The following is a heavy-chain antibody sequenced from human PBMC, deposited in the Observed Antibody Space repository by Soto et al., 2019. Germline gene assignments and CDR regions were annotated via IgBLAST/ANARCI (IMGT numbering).Heavy chain of an antibody. CDR2: IYPGDSDT. V-gene: IGHV5-51*01. CDR1: GYSFTSYW. D-gene: IGHD3-10*01. CDR3: ARIPTNGDYYYYGMDV. Sequence: GESLKISCKGSGYSFTSYWIGWVRQMPGKGLEWMGIIYPGDSDTRYSPSFQGQVTISADKSISTAYLQWSSLKASDTAMYYCARIPTNGDYYYYGMDVWGRGTTVTVSS. J-gene: IGHJ6*02.